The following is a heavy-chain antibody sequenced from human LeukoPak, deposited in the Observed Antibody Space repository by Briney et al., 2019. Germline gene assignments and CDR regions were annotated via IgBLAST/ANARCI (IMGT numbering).Heavy chain of an antibody. CDR1: GGSISSGGYY. J-gene: IGHJ5*02. V-gene: IGHV4-31*03. CDR3: ANYGSGSYRFDP. Sequence: SQTLSLTCTVSGGSISSGGYYWSWIRQHPGKGLEWIGYIYYSGSTYYNPSLKSRVTISVDTSKNQFSLKLSSVTAADTAVYYCANYGSGSYRFDPWGQGTLVTVSS. D-gene: IGHD3-10*01. CDR2: IYYSGST.